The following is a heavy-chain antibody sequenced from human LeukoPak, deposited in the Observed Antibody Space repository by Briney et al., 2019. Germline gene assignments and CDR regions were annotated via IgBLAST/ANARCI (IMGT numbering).Heavy chain of an antibody. D-gene: IGHD3-10*01. Sequence: SETLSVICSVSGVPISNYHWNRLRPSPGKGLELIGYVYSSGSTDYNPSLENLPTITVDTSRNPYLLELASVTAADTAMYYCARGGVVGTMLRGNNWFLPWGRGTLVGVPS. CDR2: VYSSGST. J-gene: IGHJ5*02. CDR1: GVPISNYH. CDR3: ARGGVVGTMLRGNNWFLP. V-gene: IGHV4-59*01.